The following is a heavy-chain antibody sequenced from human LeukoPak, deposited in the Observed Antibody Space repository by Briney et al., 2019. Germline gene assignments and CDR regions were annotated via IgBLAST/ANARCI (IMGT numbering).Heavy chain of an antibody. CDR2: ISYDAGNK. Sequence: GRSLRLSCAASGFTFSSYGMHWVRQAPGKGLGWVAVISYDAGNKYSADSVKGRFTISRDNSQNTLYLQMNSLRAEDTAVYYCAKDRGTSSSAYGMDVWGQGTTVTVSS. CDR1: GFTFSSYG. V-gene: IGHV3-30*18. J-gene: IGHJ6*02. D-gene: IGHD6-6*01. CDR3: AKDRGTSSSAYGMDV.